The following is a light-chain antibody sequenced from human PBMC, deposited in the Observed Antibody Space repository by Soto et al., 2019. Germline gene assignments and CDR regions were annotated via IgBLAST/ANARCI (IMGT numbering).Light chain of an antibody. CDR1: SSDVGGYNY. CDR3: CSYAGSYTWV. Sequence: QSVLTQPRSVSGSPGQSVIISCTGTSSDVGGYNYVSWYQQHPGKAPKLMVYGVSKRPSGVPDRFSGSKSGNTASLTISGLQAEDEADYYCCSYAGSYTWVFGGGTKLTVL. J-gene: IGLJ3*02. V-gene: IGLV2-11*01. CDR2: GVS.